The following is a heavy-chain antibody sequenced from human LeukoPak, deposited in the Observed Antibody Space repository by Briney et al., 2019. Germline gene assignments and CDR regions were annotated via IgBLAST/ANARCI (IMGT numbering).Heavy chain of an antibody. Sequence: SETLSLTCTVSGGSISSSSYYWGWIRQPPGKGLEWIGSIYYSGSTYYNPSLKSRVTISVHTSKNQFSLKLSSVTAADTAVYYCARDLIYGGWPFDYWGQGTLVTVSS. CDR2: IYYSGST. J-gene: IGHJ4*02. CDR1: GGSISSSSYY. CDR3: ARDLIYGGWPFDY. V-gene: IGHV4-39*07. D-gene: IGHD4-23*01.